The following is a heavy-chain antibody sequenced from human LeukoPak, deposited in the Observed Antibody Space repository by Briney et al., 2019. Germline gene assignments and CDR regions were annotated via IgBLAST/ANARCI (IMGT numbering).Heavy chain of an antibody. CDR2: ISPTGSTT. J-gene: IGHJ4*02. D-gene: IGHD5-18*01. Sequence: GGSLRLSCTASGFSFSGHWMHWARQLPGKGLVWVSRISPTGSTTSYADSVKGRFTVSRDNAKNTLYLQVNSLRAEDTAVHYCAKDHRIRGYSYGAAFDYWGQGTLVTVSS. V-gene: IGHV3-74*01. CDR1: GFSFSGHW. CDR3: AKDHRIRGYSYGAAFDY.